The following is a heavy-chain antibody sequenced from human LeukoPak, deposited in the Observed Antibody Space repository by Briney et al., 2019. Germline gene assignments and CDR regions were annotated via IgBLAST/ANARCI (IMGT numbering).Heavy chain of an antibody. J-gene: IGHJ4*02. CDR1: GGSISSSNW. Sequence: SETLSLTCTVSGGSISSSNWWSWVRQPPGKGLEWIGEIYHGGSTNYNPSLKSRVTISVDKSKNQFSLNLSSVTAADTAVYYCARDLGGASLFYWGQGTLVTVSS. CDR3: ARDLGGASLFY. CDR2: IYHGGST. D-gene: IGHD3-16*01. V-gene: IGHV4-4*02.